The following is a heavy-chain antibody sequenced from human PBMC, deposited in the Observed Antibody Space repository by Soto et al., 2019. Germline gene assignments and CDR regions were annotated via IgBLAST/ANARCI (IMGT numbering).Heavy chain of an antibody. D-gene: IGHD3-22*01. J-gene: IGHJ4*02. CDR1: GYTFTSYG. V-gene: IGHV1-18*01. Sequence: ASVKVSCKTSGYTFTSYGISWVRQAPGQGLEWMGWISAYNGNTNYAQKLQGRVTMTTDTSTSTAYMELRSLRSDDTAVYYCARGYYYDSSGYWNYWGQGTLVTVSS. CDR2: ISAYNGNT. CDR3: ARGYYYDSSGYWNY.